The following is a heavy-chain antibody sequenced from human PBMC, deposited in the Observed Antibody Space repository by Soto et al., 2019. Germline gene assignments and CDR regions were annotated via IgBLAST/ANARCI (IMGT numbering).Heavy chain of an antibody. Sequence: SGGSLRLCCAASGFTFNYYWMTWVRQAPGKGLEWVANVKPDGSATFYADSLKGRFTISRDNAKNSVSLQMDSLRADDTAVYYCARDRERVTVNGGIALGAMEVWGHGTTVTVSS. D-gene: IGHD3-22*01. V-gene: IGHV3-7*03. CDR1: GFTFNYYW. CDR3: ARDRERVTVNGGIALGAMEV. CDR2: VKPDGSAT. J-gene: IGHJ6*02.